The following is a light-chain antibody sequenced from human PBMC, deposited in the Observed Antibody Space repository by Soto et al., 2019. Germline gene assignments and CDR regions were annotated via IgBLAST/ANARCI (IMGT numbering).Light chain of an antibody. J-gene: IGKJ1*01. Sequence: EIVLTQSPGTLSLSPGERATLSCRASQSVSSSYLAWYQQKPGQAPRLLIYGASTRATGIPARFGGSGSGTEFTLTISSLQSEDFAVYSCQQYNNWPLTFGQGTKVDIK. CDR3: QQYNNWPLT. CDR1: QSVSSSY. V-gene: IGKV3-15*01. CDR2: GAS.